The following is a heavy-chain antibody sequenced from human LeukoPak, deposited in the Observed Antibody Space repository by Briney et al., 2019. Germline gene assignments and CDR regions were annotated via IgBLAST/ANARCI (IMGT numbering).Heavy chain of an antibody. J-gene: IGHJ4*02. CDR3: ARNSGWYGVS. Sequence: TSETLSLTCTVSGGSISSSSYYWGWIRQPPGKGLEWIGSIYYSGSTYYNPSLKSRVTISVDTSKNQFSLKLRSVTAADTAVYYCARNSGWYGVSWGQGTLVTVSS. D-gene: IGHD6-19*01. CDR1: GGSISSSSYY. CDR2: IYYSGST. V-gene: IGHV4-39*01.